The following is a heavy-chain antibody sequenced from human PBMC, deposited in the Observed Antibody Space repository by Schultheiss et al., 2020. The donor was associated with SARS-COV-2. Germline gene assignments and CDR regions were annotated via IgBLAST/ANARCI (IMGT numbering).Heavy chain of an antibody. CDR3: AREGDSSGYYYPIDY. D-gene: IGHD3-22*01. CDR1: GGSISSGGYY. V-gene: IGHV4-31*01. Sequence: SETLSLTCTVSGGSISSGGYYWSWIRQHPGKGLEWIGYIYYSGSTYYNPSLKSLVTISVDTSKNQFSLKLSSVTAADTAVYYCAREGDSSGYYYPIDYWGQGTLVTVSS. J-gene: IGHJ4*02. CDR2: IYYSGST.